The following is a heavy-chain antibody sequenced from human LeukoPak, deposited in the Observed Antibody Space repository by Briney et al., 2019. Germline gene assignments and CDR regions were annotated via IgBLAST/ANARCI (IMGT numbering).Heavy chain of an antibody. J-gene: IGHJ5*02. Sequence: ASVKVSCKASGYSFTSNVISWVRQAPGQGLEWMGWISAYNGNTNYAQKFQGRVTMTRDMSTSTVYMELCSLRSEDTAVYYCARVKPISHQGWFDPWGQGTLVTVSS. V-gene: IGHV1-18*01. CDR3: ARVKPISHQGWFDP. CDR2: ISAYNGNT. CDR1: GYSFTSNV.